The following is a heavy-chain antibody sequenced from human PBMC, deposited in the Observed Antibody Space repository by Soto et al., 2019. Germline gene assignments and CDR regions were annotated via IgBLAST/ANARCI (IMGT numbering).Heavy chain of an antibody. Sequence: QVRLVQSGAEVKKPGASVKVSCKASGYTFTSYGITWVRQAPGQGLEWMGWISAHNGNTDYAQKLQGRVIVTRDTSTTTAYMELMSLRSDDTAVYYCARGRYGDYWGQGALVTVSS. J-gene: IGHJ4*02. CDR2: ISAHNGNT. D-gene: IGHD1-1*01. CDR1: GYTFTSYG. V-gene: IGHV1-18*01. CDR3: ARGRYGDY.